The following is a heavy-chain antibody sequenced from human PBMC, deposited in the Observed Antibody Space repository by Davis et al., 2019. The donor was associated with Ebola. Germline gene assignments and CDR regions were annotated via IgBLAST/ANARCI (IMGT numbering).Heavy chain of an antibody. CDR1: GYTFTGYY. CDR3: ARIYSGYDIGWFDP. V-gene: IGHV1-2*02. Sequence: ASVKVSCKASGYTFTGYYMHWVRQAPGQGLEWMGWINPNSGGTNYAQKFQGRVTMTRDTSISTAYMELSWLRSEDTAVYYCARIYSGYDIGWFDPWGQGTLVTVSS. J-gene: IGHJ5*02. CDR2: INPNSGGT. D-gene: IGHD5-12*01.